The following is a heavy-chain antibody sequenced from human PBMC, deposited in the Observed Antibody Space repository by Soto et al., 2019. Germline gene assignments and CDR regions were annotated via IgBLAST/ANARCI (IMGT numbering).Heavy chain of an antibody. CDR2: IYYSGST. D-gene: IGHD5-12*01. V-gene: IGHV4-31*03. Sequence: QVQLQESGPGLVKPSQTLSLTCTVSGGSISSGGYYWSWIRQHPGKGLEWIGYIYYSGSTYYNPSLKGRVTISVDTSKNQFSLKLSSVTAADTAVYYCARRGYSGHLTFDYWGQGTLVTVSS. CDR1: GGSISSGGYY. CDR3: ARRGYSGHLTFDY. J-gene: IGHJ4*02.